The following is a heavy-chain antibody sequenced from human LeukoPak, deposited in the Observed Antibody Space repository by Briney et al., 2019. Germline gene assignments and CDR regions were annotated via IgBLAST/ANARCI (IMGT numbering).Heavy chain of an antibody. D-gene: IGHD2-2*01. CDR3: AKVEGYCSSTSCSYPDY. CDR2: IRYDGSNK. V-gene: IGHV3-30*02. Sequence: GGSLRLSCAASRFTFSSYGMHWVRQAPGKGLEWVAFIRYDGSNKYYADSVKGRFTISRDNSKNTLYLQMNSLRAEDTAVYYCAKVEGYCSSTSCSYPDYWGQGTLVTVSS. CDR1: RFTFSSYG. J-gene: IGHJ4*02.